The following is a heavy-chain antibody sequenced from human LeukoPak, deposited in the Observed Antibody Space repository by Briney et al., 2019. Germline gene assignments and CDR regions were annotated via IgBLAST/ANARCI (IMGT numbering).Heavy chain of an antibody. V-gene: IGHV4-39*01. Sequence: SETLSLTCTVSGGSISSDTYYWGWIRQPPGKGLEWIGTIYYSGYTYYNPSLNSRVIISVDTSKNQFSLRLSSVIAADTAIYYCAKHYHNDAQASFHYWGQGTLVTVSS. CDR1: GGSISSDTYY. J-gene: IGHJ4*02. D-gene: IGHD3-22*01. CDR3: AKHYHNDAQASFHY. CDR2: IYYSGYT.